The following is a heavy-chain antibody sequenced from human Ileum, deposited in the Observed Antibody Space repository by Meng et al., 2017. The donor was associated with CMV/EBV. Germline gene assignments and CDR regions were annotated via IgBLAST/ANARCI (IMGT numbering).Heavy chain of an antibody. J-gene: IGHJ5*02. CDR1: ISSGDYY. CDR2: TKYSGRT. D-gene: IGHD2-2*01. CDR3: ARTEDCTSTSCYTGFDP. V-gene: IGHV4-30-4*08. Sequence: ISSGDYYWSWIRQPPGKGLEWIGFTKYSGRTYYNPSLTSRVTISLDTSENHFSLTLSSVTAADTAVYYCARTEDCTSTSCYTGFDPWGQGTLVTVSS.